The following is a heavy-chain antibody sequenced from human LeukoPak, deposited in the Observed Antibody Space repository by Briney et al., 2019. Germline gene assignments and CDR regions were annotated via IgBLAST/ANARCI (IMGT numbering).Heavy chain of an antibody. CDR2: ISYDGSNK. CDR3: AREPYSSGWYYYLDS. D-gene: IGHD6-19*01. V-gene: IGHV3-30*03. J-gene: IGHJ4*02. Sequence: GGSLRLSCAASGFTFSSYGMHWVRQAPGKGLEWVAVISYDGSNKYYADSVKGRFTISRDNSKNTLYLQMNSLRSDDTAVYYCAREPYSSGWYYYLDSWGQGTLVTVSS. CDR1: GFTFSSYG.